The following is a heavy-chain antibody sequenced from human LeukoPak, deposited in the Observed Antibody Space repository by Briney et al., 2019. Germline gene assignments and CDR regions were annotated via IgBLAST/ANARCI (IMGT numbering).Heavy chain of an antibody. J-gene: IGHJ6*02. V-gene: IGHV3-33*01. CDR3: ARGTEYYDISDVDV. CDR1: GFTLGSYG. CDR2: IWYDGSNK. Sequence: GGSLRLSCAASGFTLGSYGMHWVRQAPGKGLGWVAVIWYDGSNKYYADSVKGRFTISGDNSKNTLYLQMNSLRAEDTAVYYCARGTEYYDISDVDVWGQGTTVTVSS. D-gene: IGHD3-9*01.